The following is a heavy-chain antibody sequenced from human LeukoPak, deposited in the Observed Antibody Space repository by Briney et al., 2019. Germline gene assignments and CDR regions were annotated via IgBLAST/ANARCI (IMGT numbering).Heavy chain of an antibody. CDR2: INDSGST. J-gene: IGHJ3*02. CDR1: VGSFSGYY. CDR3: ARSPYYDFWSGYYTHAFDI. Sequence: PETLSLTCAVHVGSFSGYYWSWIRQPPGKGLEWIGEINDSGSTNYTPSLKSRVTISVETSKNQFSLKLSSVTAADTAVYYCARSPYYDFWSGYYTHAFDIWGQGTLVSVSS. V-gene: IGHV4-34*01. D-gene: IGHD3-3*01.